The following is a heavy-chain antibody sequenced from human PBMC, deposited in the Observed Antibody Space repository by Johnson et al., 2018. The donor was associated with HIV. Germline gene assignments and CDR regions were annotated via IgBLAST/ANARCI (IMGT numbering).Heavy chain of an antibody. D-gene: IGHD6-13*01. V-gene: IGHV3-33*06. CDR3: AKDLYSSSWTNDAFDI. Sequence: VQLVESGGGVVQPGRSLRLSCAASGFTFSSYGMHWVRQAPGQGLEWVAVIWYDGSNKYYADSVKGRFTITRDNSKNTLYLQMNRLRAEDTAVYYCAKDLYSSSWTNDAFDIWGQGTMVTVSS. CDR2: IWYDGSNK. CDR1: GFTFSSYG. J-gene: IGHJ3*02.